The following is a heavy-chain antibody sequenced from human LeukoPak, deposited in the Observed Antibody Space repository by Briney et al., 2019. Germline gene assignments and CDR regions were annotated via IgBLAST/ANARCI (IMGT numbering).Heavy chain of an antibody. J-gene: IGHJ4*02. CDR1: GYSISSGYY. V-gene: IGHV4-38-2*02. D-gene: IGHD6-19*01. Sequence: PSETLSLTCTVSGYSISSGYYWGWVRQPPGKGLEWFGSIYYSGTTYYNPSLKSRVTISVDTSKNQFSLKLSSVTAADTAVYYCARHDLSSGWYVDYWGQGTLVTVSS. CDR3: ARHDLSSGWYVDY. CDR2: IYYSGTT.